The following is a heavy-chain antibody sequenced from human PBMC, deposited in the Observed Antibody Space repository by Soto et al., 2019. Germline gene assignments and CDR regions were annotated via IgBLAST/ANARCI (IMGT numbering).Heavy chain of an antibody. CDR2: IYYSGNT. Sequence: QLQLEESGQGLVKSSDTLSLTCTVSGDAISSKSYYWAWIRQPPGKGLECIGSIYYSGNTYHYNPSLKSRVIMSVDTSKNQFSLKLSSVTAADTAVYYCARQPRYFDLWGRGTLVTVSS. J-gene: IGHJ2*01. CDR3: ARQPRYFDL. V-gene: IGHV4-39*01. CDR1: GDAISSKSYY.